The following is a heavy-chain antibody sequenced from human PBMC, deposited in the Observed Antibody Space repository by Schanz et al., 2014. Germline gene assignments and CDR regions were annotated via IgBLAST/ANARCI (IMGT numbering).Heavy chain of an antibody. Sequence: QVQLVESGGGLVKPGGSLRLSCTASGFTFSSYGMHWVRQAPGKGLEWVAVIWYDGNNKFYADSVKGRFIISRDNSKNTLDLQMNSLRDEDTALYYCAKDPHRDYGGKPQTFDIWGQGTMVTVSS. CDR3: AKDPHRDYGGKPQTFDI. CDR2: IWYDGNNK. CDR1: GFTFSSYG. V-gene: IGHV3-33*06. D-gene: IGHD4-17*01. J-gene: IGHJ3*02.